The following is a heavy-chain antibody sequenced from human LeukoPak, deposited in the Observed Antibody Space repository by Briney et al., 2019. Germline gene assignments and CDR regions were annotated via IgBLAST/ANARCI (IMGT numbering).Heavy chain of an antibody. CDR2: TSYDGSNK. CDR1: GFTFSSYA. V-gene: IGHV3-30-3*01. J-gene: IGHJ5*02. CDR3: ASAVVPAAIGGFDP. Sequence: PGGSLRLSCAASGFTFSSYAMHWVRQAPGKGLEWVAVTSYDGSNKYYADSVKGRFTISRDNSKNTLYLQMNSLRAEDTAVYYCASAVVPAAIGGFDPWGQGTLVTVSS. D-gene: IGHD2-2*01.